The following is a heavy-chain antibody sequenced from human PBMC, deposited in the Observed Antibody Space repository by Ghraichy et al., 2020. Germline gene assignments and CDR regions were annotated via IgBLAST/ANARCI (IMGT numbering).Heavy chain of an antibody. CDR3: ATEGSSSSGYYYYGMDV. V-gene: IGHV1-24*01. Sequence: ASVKVSCKVSGYTLTELSMHWVRQAPGKGLEWMGGFDPEDGETIYAQKFQGRVTMTEDTSTDTAYMELSSLRSEDMAVYYCATEGSSSSGYYYYGMDVWGQGTTVTVSS. CDR1: GYTLTELS. CDR2: FDPEDGET. D-gene: IGHD6-6*01. J-gene: IGHJ6*02.